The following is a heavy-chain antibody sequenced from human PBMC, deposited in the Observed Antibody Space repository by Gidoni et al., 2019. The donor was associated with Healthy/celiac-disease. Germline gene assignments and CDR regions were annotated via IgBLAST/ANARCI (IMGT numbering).Heavy chain of an antibody. CDR2: IYYSGST. J-gene: IGHJ5*02. V-gene: IGHV4-61*01. CDR1: GGSVSSGSYY. D-gene: IGHD3-10*01. CDR3: AREGGSGNNWFDP. Sequence: QVQLQESGPGLVKHSETLSLTGTASGGSVSSGSYYWSWIRQPPGKGLEWIGYIYYSGSTNYNPSLKSRVTISVDTSKNQFSLKLSSVPAADTAVYYCAREGGSGNNWFDPWGQGPLVTVSS.